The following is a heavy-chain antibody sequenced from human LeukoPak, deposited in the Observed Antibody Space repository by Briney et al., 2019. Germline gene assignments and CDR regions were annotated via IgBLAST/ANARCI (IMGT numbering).Heavy chain of an antibody. CDR2: ISGTGGST. CDR3: AKHFGSGDYYNFFDD. D-gene: IGHD3-10*01. Sequence: GGSLRLSCAASGFTFSSYAMSWVRQAPGKGLEWVSSISGTGGSTYYADSVKGRFTISRDNSKNTLFLQMNSLRAEDTALYYCAKHFGSGDYYNFFDDWGQGTLVSVSS. J-gene: IGHJ4*02. V-gene: IGHV3-23*01. CDR1: GFTFSSYA.